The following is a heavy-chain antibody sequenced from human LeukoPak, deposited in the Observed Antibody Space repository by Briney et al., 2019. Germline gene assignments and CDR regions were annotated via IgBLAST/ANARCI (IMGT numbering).Heavy chain of an antibody. CDR1: GGSINNYY. Sequence: SETLSLTCSVSGGSINNYYWTWIRQPAGKGLEWIGHISTLGSTNYNPSLESRVSMSVDTSNYHFSLKLSFVTAADTAIYYCARVAQYLVGASSTAFFEYWGQGTLVTVSS. CDR2: ISTLGST. J-gene: IGHJ4*02. CDR3: ARVAQYLVGASSTAFFEY. V-gene: IGHV4-4*07. D-gene: IGHD1-26*01.